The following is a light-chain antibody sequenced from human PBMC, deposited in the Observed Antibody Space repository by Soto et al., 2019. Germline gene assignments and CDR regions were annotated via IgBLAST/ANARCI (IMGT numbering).Light chain of an antibody. J-gene: IGLJ3*02. V-gene: IGLV1-47*01. Sequence: QSVLTQPPSASGTPGQRVTISCSGSSSNIGSNYVYWYQQLPGTAPKLLIYRHSQRPSGVPDRFSGSKSDTSASLAISGLRSEDEADYYCAAWDDSLSGRVFGGGTKLTVL. CDR1: SSNIGSNY. CDR2: RHS. CDR3: AAWDDSLSGRV.